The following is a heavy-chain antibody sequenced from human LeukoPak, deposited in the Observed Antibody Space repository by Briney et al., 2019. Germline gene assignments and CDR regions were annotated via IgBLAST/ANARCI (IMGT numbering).Heavy chain of an antibody. CDR1: RCSISTGYF. V-gene: IGHV4-38-2*02. CDR2: ISRGAGT. Sequence: SETLSLTCTVSRCSISTGYFWAWIRQPPGKGLEWIGSISRGAGTYYSPSLKSRVTMSLDTSKNQFSVNLNSVTAADTAVYYCARDHDVWVAPSFDYWGQGNLVSVSS. J-gene: IGHJ4*02. D-gene: IGHD5-12*01. CDR3: ARDHDVWVAPSFDY.